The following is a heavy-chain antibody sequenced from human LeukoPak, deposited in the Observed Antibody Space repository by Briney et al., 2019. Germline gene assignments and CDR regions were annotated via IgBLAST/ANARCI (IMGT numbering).Heavy chain of an antibody. V-gene: IGHV1-18*01. CDR3: ARDHTHIMVRGAAYNWFDP. D-gene: IGHD3-10*01. J-gene: IGHJ5*02. Sequence: ASVKVSCKASGYTFTSYGISWVRQAPGQGLDWMGWISAYNGNTIYAQKLQGRVTMTTDTSTSTAYMELRSLRSDDTAVYYCARDHTHIMVRGAAYNWFDPWGQGTLVTVSS. CDR2: ISAYNGNT. CDR1: GYTFTSYG.